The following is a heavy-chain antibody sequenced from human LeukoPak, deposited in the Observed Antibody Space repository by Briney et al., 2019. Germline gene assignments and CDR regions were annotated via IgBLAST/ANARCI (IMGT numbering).Heavy chain of an antibody. Sequence: PGGSLRLSCAASGFTVSSNYMSWVRQAPGKGVEWVSVIYSGGSTYYADSVKGRFTISRDNSKNTLYLQMNSLRAEDTAVYYCARDASGDYFDYWGQGTLVTVSS. CDR1: GFTVSSNY. J-gene: IGHJ4*02. D-gene: IGHD4-17*01. CDR2: IYSGGST. V-gene: IGHV3-66*01. CDR3: ARDASGDYFDY.